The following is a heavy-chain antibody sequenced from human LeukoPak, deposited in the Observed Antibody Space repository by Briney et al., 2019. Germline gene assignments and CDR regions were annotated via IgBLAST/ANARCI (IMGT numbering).Heavy chain of an antibody. V-gene: IGHV3-30*02. CDR3: AKHDYDSSGLYYFDY. CDR2: IRYDGSNK. CDR1: GFTFSSYG. Sequence: PGGSLRLSCAASGFTFSSYGMHWVRQAPGKGLEWVAFIRYDGSNKYYADSVKGRFTISRDNSKNTLYLQMNSLRAEDTAVYYCAKHDYDSSGLYYFDYWGQGTLVTVSS. J-gene: IGHJ4*02. D-gene: IGHD3-22*01.